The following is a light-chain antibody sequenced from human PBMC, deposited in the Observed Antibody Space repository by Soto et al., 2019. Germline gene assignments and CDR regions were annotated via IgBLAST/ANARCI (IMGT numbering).Light chain of an antibody. Sequence: EIVMTQSPATLSVSPGERATLSCRASQSVSSNLAWYQQKPGQAPRLLIYGASTRATGITARFSGSGSGTDFTLTISSLQSEDFAVYYCQQYNNWPYTFGQGTKLEI. J-gene: IGKJ2*01. CDR3: QQYNNWPYT. CDR1: QSVSSN. CDR2: GAS. V-gene: IGKV3D-15*01.